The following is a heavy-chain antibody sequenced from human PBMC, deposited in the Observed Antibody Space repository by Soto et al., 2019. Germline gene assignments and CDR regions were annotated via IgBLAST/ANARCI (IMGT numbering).Heavy chain of an antibody. V-gene: IGHV4-59*08. CDR3: ARLSMITFGRIRKDAFDV. CDR1: GDSIRSYY. Sequence: QVQLQESGPGLVKPSETLSLTCTVSGDSIRSYYWSWIRQPPGKGLEWIGYIYYSGSTNYNPSLKSRVTISVDTSKNQFSLKLSSVTAADTAVYYCARLSMITFGRIRKDAFDVWGQGTMVTVSS. CDR2: IYYSGST. D-gene: IGHD3-16*01. J-gene: IGHJ3*01.